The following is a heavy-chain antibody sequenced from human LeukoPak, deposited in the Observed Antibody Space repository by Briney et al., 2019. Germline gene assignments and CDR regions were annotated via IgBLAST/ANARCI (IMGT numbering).Heavy chain of an antibody. CDR3: ARVGYSYGSDWFDP. CDR2: IYYSGIT. D-gene: IGHD5-18*01. Sequence: PSETLSLTCTVSGDSISSYYWSWIRQPPGKGLEWIAYIYYSGITNYNPSLKSRVTISVDTSKNQFSLKLSSVTAADTAVYYCARVGYSYGSDWFDPWGQGTLVTVSS. V-gene: IGHV4-59*01. J-gene: IGHJ5*02. CDR1: GDSISSYY.